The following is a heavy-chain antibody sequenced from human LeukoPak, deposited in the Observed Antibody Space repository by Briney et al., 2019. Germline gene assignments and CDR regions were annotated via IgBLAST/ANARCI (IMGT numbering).Heavy chain of an antibody. CDR3: ATYRQVLLPFES. CDR1: GFTLSSYG. J-gene: IGHJ4*02. Sequence: GGTLRLSCAASGFTLSSYGMSWVRQAPGEGLEWVSAISGSGGSTYYADSVKGRFTISRDNSKNTLYLQMNSLRAEDTAVYYCATYRQVLLPFESWGQGTLVTVSS. D-gene: IGHD2-8*02. V-gene: IGHV3-23*01. CDR2: ISGSGGST.